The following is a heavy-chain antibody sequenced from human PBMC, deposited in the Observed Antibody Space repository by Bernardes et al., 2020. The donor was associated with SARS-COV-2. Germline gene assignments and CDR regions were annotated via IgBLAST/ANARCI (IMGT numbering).Heavy chain of an antibody. CDR3: ASQMATISVNWFDP. CDR2: IYHSGST. D-gene: IGHD5-12*01. J-gene: IGHJ5*02. V-gene: IGHV4-4*02. Sequence: SETLSLTCAVSGGSISSSNWWSWVRQPPGKGLEWIGEIYHSGSTNYNPSLKSRVTISVDKSKNQFSLKLSSVTAADTAVYYCASQMATISVNWFDPWGQGTLVTVSS. CDR1: GGSISSSNW.